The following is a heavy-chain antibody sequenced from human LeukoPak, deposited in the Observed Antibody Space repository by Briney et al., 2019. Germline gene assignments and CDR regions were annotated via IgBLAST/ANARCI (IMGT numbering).Heavy chain of an antibody. Sequence: SQTLSLTCTVSGGSISRGDYYWSWIRQPPGKGLEWIGYIYYSGSTYYNPSLKSRVTISVGTSKNQFSLKLSSVTAADTAVYYCARGPYSSSLEDYWGQGTLVTVSS. CDR3: ARGPYSSSLEDY. V-gene: IGHV4-30-4*01. J-gene: IGHJ4*02. CDR1: GGSISRGDYY. D-gene: IGHD6-13*01. CDR2: IYYSGST.